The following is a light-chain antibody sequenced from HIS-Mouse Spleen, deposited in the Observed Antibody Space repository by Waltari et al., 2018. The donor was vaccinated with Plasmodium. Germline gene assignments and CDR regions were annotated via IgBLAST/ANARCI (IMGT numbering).Light chain of an antibody. V-gene: IGLV2-11*01. CDR1: TTDFGGFNY. CDR2: DVS. CDR3: CSYAGSYTYV. J-gene: IGLJ1*01. Sequence: QSALTLPRSVSGSPGQSVTIPCTVTTTDFGGFNYPPWFQQHPGKAPKLMIYDVSKRPSGVPDRFSGSKSGNTASLTISGLQAEDEADYYCCSYAGSYTYVFGTGTKVTVL.